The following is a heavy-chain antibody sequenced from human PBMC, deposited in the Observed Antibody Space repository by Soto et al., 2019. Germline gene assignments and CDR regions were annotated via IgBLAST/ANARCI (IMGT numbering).Heavy chain of an antibody. CDR2: ISSSSSTI. CDR1: GFTFSSYS. D-gene: IGHD2-15*01. CDR3: ARDIPLTEIQIAGLYNWFDP. V-gene: IGHV3-48*01. Sequence: GGSLRLSCAASGFTFSSYSMNWVRQAPGKGLEWVSYISSSSSTIYYADSVKGRFTISRDNAKNSLYLQMNSLRAEDTAVYYCARDIPLTEIQIAGLYNWFDPWGQGTLVTVSS. J-gene: IGHJ5*02.